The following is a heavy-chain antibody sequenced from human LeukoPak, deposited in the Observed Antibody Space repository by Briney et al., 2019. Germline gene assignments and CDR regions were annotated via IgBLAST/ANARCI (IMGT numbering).Heavy chain of an antibody. CDR3: AKRGPGTYSGYDLWD. CDR1: GFTFSSYA. V-gene: IGHV3-23*01. CDR2: ISGSGGST. J-gene: IGHJ4*02. D-gene: IGHD5-12*01. Sequence: GGSLRLSCAASGFTFSSYAMSWVRQAPGKGLEWVSAISGSGGSTYYADSVKGRFTISRDNSKNTLYLQMNSPRAEDTAVYYCAKRGPGTYSGYDLWDWGQGTLVTVSS.